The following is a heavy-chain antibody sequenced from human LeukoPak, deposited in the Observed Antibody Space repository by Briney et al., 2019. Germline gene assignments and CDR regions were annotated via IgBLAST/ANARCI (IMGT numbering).Heavy chain of an antibody. J-gene: IGHJ5*02. CDR1: EYTFTGYY. CDR3: ARGGSGSYFSWLDP. D-gene: IGHD3-10*01. CDR2: INPNSGGT. V-gene: IGHV1-2*02. Sequence: AASVKVSCKASEYTFTGYYIHWVGQAPGQGLECVGWINPNSGGTNYAQKFQGRVTMTRDTSISTAYMELSRLRSDDTAVYYCARGGSGSYFSWLDPWGQGTLVTVSS.